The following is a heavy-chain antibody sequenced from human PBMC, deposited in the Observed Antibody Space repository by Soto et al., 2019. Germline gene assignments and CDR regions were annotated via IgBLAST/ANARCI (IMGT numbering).Heavy chain of an antibody. CDR3: ASRVPDDVYYGVFDY. CDR1: GFTFDDNA. V-gene: IGHV3-9*01. Sequence: SLRLSCAVSGFTFDDNAMHWVRQAPEKGLEWVSGINWKSDIGYADSVKGRFTISRDNAENSLYLQMISLRDEDTAVYYCASRVPDDVYYGVFDYWGQGALVTVSS. CDR2: INWKSDI. J-gene: IGHJ4*02. D-gene: IGHD3-3*01.